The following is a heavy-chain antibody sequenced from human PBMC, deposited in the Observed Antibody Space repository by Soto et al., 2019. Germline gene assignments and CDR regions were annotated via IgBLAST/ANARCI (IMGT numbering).Heavy chain of an antibody. Sequence: GGSLRLSCAASGFTFSSYGMHWVRQAPGKGLEWVAVISYDGSNKYYADSVKCRFTISRDNSKNTLYLQMNSLRAEDTAVYYCAKDRVVRGVIITWGDYWGQGTLVTVSS. CDR3: AKDRVVRGVIITWGDY. CDR2: ISYDGSNK. D-gene: IGHD3-10*01. V-gene: IGHV3-30*18. J-gene: IGHJ4*02. CDR1: GFTFSSYG.